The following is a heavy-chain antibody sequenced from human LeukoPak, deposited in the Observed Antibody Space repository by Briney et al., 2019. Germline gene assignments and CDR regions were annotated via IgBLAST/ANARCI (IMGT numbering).Heavy chain of an antibody. CDR3: ARDPGPTYYDFWSGYIDY. J-gene: IGHJ4*02. D-gene: IGHD3-3*01. V-gene: IGHV3-30-3*01. CDR2: ISYDGSNK. Sequence: GGSLRLFCAASGFTFSSYAMHWVRQAPGKGLEWVAVISYDGSNKYYADSVKGRFTISRDNSKNTLYLQMNSLRAEDTAVYYCARDPGPTYYDFWSGYIDYWGQGTLVTVSS. CDR1: GFTFSSYA.